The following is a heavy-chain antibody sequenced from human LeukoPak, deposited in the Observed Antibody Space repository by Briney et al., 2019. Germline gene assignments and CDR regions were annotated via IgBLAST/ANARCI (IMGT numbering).Heavy chain of an antibody. CDR2: IYSGGST. J-gene: IGHJ3*02. Sequence: GGSLRLSCAASGFTVSSNYMNWVRQAPGKGLEWVSIIYSGGSTYYADSVKGRFTISRDNSKNTLYLQMNSLRAEDTAVYYCARDISSGYYDAFDIWGQGTMVTVSS. D-gene: IGHD3-22*01. CDR3: ARDISSGYYDAFDI. CDR1: GFTVSSNY. V-gene: IGHV3-66*01.